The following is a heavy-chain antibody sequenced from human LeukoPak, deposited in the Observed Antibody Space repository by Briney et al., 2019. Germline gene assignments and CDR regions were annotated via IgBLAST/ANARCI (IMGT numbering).Heavy chain of an antibody. J-gene: IGHJ6*02. Sequence: PGGSLRLSCAASGFTLSSYAMSWVRQAPGKGLEWVSAISGSGGSTYYADSVMGRFTISRDNSKNTLYLQMNSLRAEDTAVYYCAKVPYYDFWSGSNSNYYYGMDVWGQGTTVTVSS. V-gene: IGHV3-23*01. CDR1: GFTLSSYA. CDR2: ISGSGGST. D-gene: IGHD3-3*01. CDR3: AKVPYYDFWSGSNSNYYYGMDV.